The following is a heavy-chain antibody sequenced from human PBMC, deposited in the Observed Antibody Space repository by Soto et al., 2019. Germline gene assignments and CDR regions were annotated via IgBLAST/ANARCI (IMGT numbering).Heavy chain of an antibody. CDR3: ARSGNNWNSLSYYYYYGMDV. V-gene: IGHV4-59*01. D-gene: IGHD1-7*01. Sequence: PSETLSLTCTVSGGSISSYYWSWIRQPPGKGLEWIGYIYYSGSTNYNPSLKSRVTISVDTSKNQFSLKLSSVTAADTAVYYCARSGNNWNSLSYYYYYGMDVWGQGTTVTVSS. J-gene: IGHJ6*02. CDR2: IYYSGST. CDR1: GGSISSYY.